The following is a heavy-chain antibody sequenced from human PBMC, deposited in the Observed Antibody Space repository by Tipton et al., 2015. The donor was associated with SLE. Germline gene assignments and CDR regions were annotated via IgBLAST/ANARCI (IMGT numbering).Heavy chain of an antibody. D-gene: IGHD6-13*01. CDR3: AKDVEGRIAAAGALFES. CDR1: GFTFDDYA. J-gene: IGHJ4*02. Sequence: SLRLSCAASGFTFDDYAMHWVRQAPGKGLEWVSGISWNSDTLGYADSVKGRFTISRDNAKNSLYLQMNSLGAEDTALYYCAKDVEGRIAAAGALFESWGQGTLDTVSS. CDR2: ISWNSDTL. V-gene: IGHV3-9*01.